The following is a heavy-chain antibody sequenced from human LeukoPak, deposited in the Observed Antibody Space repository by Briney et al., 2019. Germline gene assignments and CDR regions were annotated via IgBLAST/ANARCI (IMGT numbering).Heavy chain of an antibody. J-gene: IGHJ3*02. D-gene: IGHD5-18*01. CDR1: GYTFTSYG. CDR3: ARSQIQLWLGVVDAFDI. Sequence: ASVKVSCKASGYTFTSYGISWVRQAPGQGLEWMGWISAYNGNTNYAQKLQGRVTMTTDTSTSTAYMELRSLRSDDTAVYYCARSQIQLWLGVVDAFDIWGQGTMVTVSS. CDR2: ISAYNGNT. V-gene: IGHV1-18*01.